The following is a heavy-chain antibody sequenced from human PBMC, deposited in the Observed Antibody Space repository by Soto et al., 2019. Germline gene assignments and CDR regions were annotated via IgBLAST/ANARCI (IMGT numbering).Heavy chain of an antibody. CDR1: GFTFSSYA. V-gene: IGHV3-23*01. Sequence: EVQLLESGGGLVQPGGSLTLSCATSGFTFSSYAMVWVGQAAEKGLEWVSSMSNNGETAYYADSVKGRFTISRGNSENALYMLMNCLRADDTALYVCATSRVFIGAIVTLLDSWGQGTQVTVSS. CDR3: ATSRVFIGAIVTLLDS. CDR2: MSNNGETA. D-gene: IGHD3-16*02. J-gene: IGHJ4*02.